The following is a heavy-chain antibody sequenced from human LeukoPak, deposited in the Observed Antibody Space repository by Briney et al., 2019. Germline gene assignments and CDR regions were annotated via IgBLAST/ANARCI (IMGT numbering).Heavy chain of an antibody. CDR2: INPSGGST. D-gene: IGHD1-20*01. CDR1: GYTFTTYY. Sequence: ASVTVSCKASGYTFTTYYMHWVRQAPGQGLEWMGIINPSGGSTSYAQKFQGRVTMTRDTSTSTVYMKLSSLRSEDTAVYYCARTYNWNDGYFDYWGQGTLVTVSS. V-gene: IGHV1-46*01. J-gene: IGHJ4*02. CDR3: ARTYNWNDGYFDY.